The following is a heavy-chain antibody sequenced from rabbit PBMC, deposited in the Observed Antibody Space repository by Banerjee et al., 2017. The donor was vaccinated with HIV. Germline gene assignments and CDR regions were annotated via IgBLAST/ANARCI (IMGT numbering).Heavy chain of an antibody. J-gene: IGHJ4*01. CDR3: ARRYSSGPEDL. V-gene: IGHV1S45*01. D-gene: IGHD4-1*01. CDR1: GIDFSTSG. CDR2: IAGGGSGST. Sequence: QEQLVESGGGLVKPEGSLTLTCKASGIDFSTSGISWVRQAPGKGLEWIACIAGGGSGSTYYASWAKGRFTISKTSSTTVTLQMTSLTAADTATYFCARRYSSGPEDLWGQGTLVTVS.